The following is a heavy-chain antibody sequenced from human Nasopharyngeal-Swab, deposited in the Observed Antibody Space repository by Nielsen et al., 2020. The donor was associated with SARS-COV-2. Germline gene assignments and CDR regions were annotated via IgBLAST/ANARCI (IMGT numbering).Heavy chain of an antibody. D-gene: IGHD3-10*01. Sequence: ASVKVSCKASGYTFTSYGISWVRQAPGQGLEWMGWISAYNGNTNYAQKLQGRVTMTTDTSTSTAYMELRSLRSDDTAVYYCARASSMVRGVIVPFDYWGQGTLVTVSS. V-gene: IGHV1-18*01. CDR3: ARASSMVRGVIVPFDY. CDR2: ISAYNGNT. CDR1: GYTFTSYG. J-gene: IGHJ4*02.